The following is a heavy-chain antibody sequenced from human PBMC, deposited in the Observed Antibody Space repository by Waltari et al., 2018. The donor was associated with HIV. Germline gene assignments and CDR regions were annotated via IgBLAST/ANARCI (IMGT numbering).Heavy chain of an antibody. CDR3: ARDGYYYDSSGYSSYFDY. J-gene: IGHJ4*02. CDR2: INAGNGNT. CDR1: GYTFTSYA. D-gene: IGHD3-22*01. V-gene: IGHV1-3*01. Sequence: QVQLVQSGAEVKKPGASVKVSCKASGYTFTSYAMHWVRQAPGLRLEWMGWINAGNGNTKYSQKFQGRVTSTRDTSASTAYMELSSLRSEDTAVYYCARDGYYYDSSGYSSYFDYWGQGTLVTVSS.